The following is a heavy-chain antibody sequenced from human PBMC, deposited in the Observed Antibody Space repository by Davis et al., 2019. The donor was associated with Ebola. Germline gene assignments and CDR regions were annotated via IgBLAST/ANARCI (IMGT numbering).Heavy chain of an antibody. D-gene: IGHD3-16*01. J-gene: IGHJ4*02. CDR2: ISYDGSNK. CDR1: GFTFSSYA. CDR3: ARKRLGDFDY. Sequence: GESLKISCAASGFTFSSYAMHWVRQAPGKGLEWVAVISYDGSNKYYADSVKGRFTISRDNSKNTLYLQMNSLRAEDTAVYYCARKRLGDFDYWGQGTLVTVSS. V-gene: IGHV3-30-3*01.